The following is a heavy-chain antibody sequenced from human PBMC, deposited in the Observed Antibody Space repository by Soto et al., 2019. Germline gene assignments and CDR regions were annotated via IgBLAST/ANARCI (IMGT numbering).Heavy chain of an antibody. J-gene: IGHJ6*02. CDR2: IWFDGSKK. Sequence: QMQLVESGGGVVQPGRSLRLSCAASGFTFRSYVIHWVRQAPGKGLEWVALIWFDGSKKYYVDSVKGRFAVSRDNSKNTLYLQMNSLRVEDTAVYYCARDRLVPYGYGMDVWGQGTTVTVSS. V-gene: IGHV3-33*01. D-gene: IGHD2-2*01. CDR3: ARDRLVPYGYGMDV. CDR1: GFTFRSYV.